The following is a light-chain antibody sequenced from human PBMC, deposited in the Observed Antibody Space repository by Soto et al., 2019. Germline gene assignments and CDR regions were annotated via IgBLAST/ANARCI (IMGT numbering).Light chain of an antibody. J-gene: IGLJ2*01. CDR1: SSDIGAYNY. V-gene: IGLV2-14*03. Sequence: QSALTQPASVSGSPGQAITIPCTGTSSDIGAYNYVCWHQQHPGKAPKVIIFDVNNRPSGVSNRFSGSKSGNTASLTISGIRAEDEAGYYCSSWTSSSIAVFGGGTKLTVL. CDR3: SSWTSSSIAV. CDR2: DVN.